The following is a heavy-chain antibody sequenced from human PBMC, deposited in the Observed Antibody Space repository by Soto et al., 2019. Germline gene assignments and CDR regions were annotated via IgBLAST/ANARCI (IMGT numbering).Heavy chain of an antibody. CDR1: GFTFSSYW. CDR3: ARVPIGKYGVWNY. V-gene: IGHV3-74*01. CDR2: INPDGSIT. Sequence: EEQLVESGEGLVQPGGSLRLSCAAAGFTFSSYWMHWVRQAPGKGLVWVSRINPDGSITTYADSVKGRFTISRDNAKNTLYLQMNSLRGDDTAVYYCARVPIGKYGVWNYWGQGTLVTVSS. D-gene: IGHD2-8*01. J-gene: IGHJ4*02.